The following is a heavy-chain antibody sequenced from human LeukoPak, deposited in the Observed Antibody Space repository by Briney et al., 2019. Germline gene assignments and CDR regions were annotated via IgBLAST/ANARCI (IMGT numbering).Heavy chain of an antibody. CDR1: GGSISSSSYY. CDR2: IYYSGST. J-gene: IGHJ5*02. Sequence: SETLSLTCTVSGGSISSSSYYWGWIRQPPGKGLEWIGSIYYSGSTYYNPSLKSRVTISVDTSKNQFSLKLSSVTAADTSIYYCARGGVELQFRPFDLWGQGTLVTVSS. V-gene: IGHV4-39*01. CDR3: ARGGVELQFRPFDL. D-gene: IGHD4-11*01.